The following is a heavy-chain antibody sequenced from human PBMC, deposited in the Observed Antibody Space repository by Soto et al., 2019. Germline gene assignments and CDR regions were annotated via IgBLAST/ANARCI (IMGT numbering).Heavy chain of an antibody. Sequence: QVQLVESGGGVVQPGRSLRLSCAASGFTFSSYGMHWVRQAPGKGLEWVAVISYDGSNKYYADSVKGRFTISRDNSKNTLYLQMNSLKAEDTAVYYCAKARALRHYYDSSGYYSLTNYFDYWGQGTLVTVSS. D-gene: IGHD3-22*01. CDR1: GFTFSSYG. CDR2: ISYDGSNK. J-gene: IGHJ4*02. CDR3: AKARALRHYYDSSGYYSLTNYFDY. V-gene: IGHV3-30*18.